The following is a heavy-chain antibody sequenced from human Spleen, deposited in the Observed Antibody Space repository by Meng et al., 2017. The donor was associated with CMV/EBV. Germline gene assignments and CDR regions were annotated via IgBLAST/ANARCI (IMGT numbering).Heavy chain of an antibody. CDR1: GFSLTTVGMG. CDR2: IYWNEDR. CDR3: AHTVKDYDFWSGQNEEFDY. J-gene: IGHJ4*02. V-gene: IGHV2-5*01. D-gene: IGHD3-3*01. Sequence: SGPTLVKPTQTLALTCTFSGFSLTTVGMGVGWFRQPPGKALEWLALIYWNEDRRYSPSLTSRLTITKDTSKNQVVLTMTNMDPVDTATYYCAHTVKDYDFWSGQNEEFDYWGQGTLVTVSS.